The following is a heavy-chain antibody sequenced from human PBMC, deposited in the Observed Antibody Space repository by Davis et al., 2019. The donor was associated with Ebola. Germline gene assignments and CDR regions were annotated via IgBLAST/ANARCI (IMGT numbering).Heavy chain of an antibody. J-gene: IGHJ6*02. Sequence: ETLSLTCAVSGGSISSNTWWSWVRQAPGRGLEWVSAISGDGGGTRYYADSVKGRFTISRDPSKDTVFLQMNSLRDEDTAVYFCAREDTTLVTYGMDVWGRGTTVTVSS. V-gene: IGHV3-23*01. CDR3: AREDTTLVTYGMDV. D-gene: IGHD1-26*01. CDR2: ISGDGGGTR. CDR1: GGSISSNT.